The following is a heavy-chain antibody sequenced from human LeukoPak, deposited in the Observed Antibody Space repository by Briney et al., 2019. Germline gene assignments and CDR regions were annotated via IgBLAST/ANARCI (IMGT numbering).Heavy chain of an antibody. CDR1: GFTVSSNY. Sequence: GGSLRLSCAASGFTVSSNYMSWVRQAPGKGLEWVSGIYSGGSTYYADSVKGRFTISRDNSKNTLYLQMNSLRAEDTAVYYCARVRSRIAAAGTQDYWGQGTLVTVSS. CDR2: IYSGGST. V-gene: IGHV3-53*05. J-gene: IGHJ4*02. D-gene: IGHD6-13*01. CDR3: ARVRSRIAAAGTQDY.